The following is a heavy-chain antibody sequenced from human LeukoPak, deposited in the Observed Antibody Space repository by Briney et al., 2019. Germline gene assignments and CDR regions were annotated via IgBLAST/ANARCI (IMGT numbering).Heavy chain of an antibody. D-gene: IGHD6-19*01. Sequence: GASVKVSCKASGYTFTGYYMHWVRQAPGQGLEWMGWINPNSGGTNYAQKFQGRVTMTRDTSISTAYMELSRLRSDDTAVYYCARSAKVSSGWYEAQGDYYMDVWGKGTTVTVSS. J-gene: IGHJ6*03. CDR2: INPNSGGT. CDR1: GYTFTGYY. V-gene: IGHV1-2*02. CDR3: ARSAKVSSGWYEAQGDYYMDV.